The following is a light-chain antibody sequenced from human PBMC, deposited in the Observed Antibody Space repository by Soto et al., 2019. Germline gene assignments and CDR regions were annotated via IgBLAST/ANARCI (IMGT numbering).Light chain of an antibody. CDR3: QQYNNWPMYT. CDR1: QSVSSS. V-gene: IGKV1-5*01. CDR2: DAS. J-gene: IGKJ2*01. Sequence: DIQMTQSPSTLSAFVGDRVTITCRASQSVSSSLAWYQQKPGKAPKLLIYDASTLESGVPSRFSGSGYGTEFTLTINSLQPGDFATYYCQQYNNWPMYTFGQGTKLEIK.